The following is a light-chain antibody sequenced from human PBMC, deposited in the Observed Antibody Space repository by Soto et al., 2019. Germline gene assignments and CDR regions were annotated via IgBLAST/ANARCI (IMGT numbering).Light chain of an antibody. J-gene: IGLJ2*01. V-gene: IGLV2-14*03. CDR3: ASYASSNTVL. Sequence: QSALTQPASVSGSPGQSTTISCTGTSSDIGGYNYVSWYQQHPGKAPKRMIYDVSDRPSGVSNRFSGSKSGNTATLTISGLQAEDESDYYCASYASSNTVLFGGGTKLTVL. CDR2: DVS. CDR1: SSDIGGYNY.